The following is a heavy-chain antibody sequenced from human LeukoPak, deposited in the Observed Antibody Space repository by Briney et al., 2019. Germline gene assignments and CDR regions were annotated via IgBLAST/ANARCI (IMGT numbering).Heavy chain of an antibody. Sequence: PGGSLRLSCAVSGFSFSNFWISWVRQAPGRGLEWVANIHPEGNEKYHVESVKGRFTISRDNTKNLLFLQMNGLRVEDTAVYYCARGDDSSGEHWGQGTLVTVSS. CDR2: IHPEGNEK. J-gene: IGHJ4*02. CDR3: ARGDDSSGEH. CDR1: GFSFSNFW. D-gene: IGHD3-10*01. V-gene: IGHV3-7*04.